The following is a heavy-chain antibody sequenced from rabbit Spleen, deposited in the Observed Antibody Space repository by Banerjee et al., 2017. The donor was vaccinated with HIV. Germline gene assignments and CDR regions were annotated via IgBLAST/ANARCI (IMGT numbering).Heavy chain of an antibody. D-gene: IGHD1-1*01. Sequence: QSLEESGGDLVKPGASLTLTCTASEFSFSSRYYMCWVRQAPGKGLEWIACIDIGSSGFTYFASWAKGRFTISKTSSTTVTLQMTSLTAADTATYFCARDLGGVIGWNFKLWGPGTLVTVS. J-gene: IGHJ4*01. CDR1: EFSFSSRYY. CDR3: ARDLGGVIGWNFKL. CDR2: IDIGSSGFT. V-gene: IGHV1S40*01.